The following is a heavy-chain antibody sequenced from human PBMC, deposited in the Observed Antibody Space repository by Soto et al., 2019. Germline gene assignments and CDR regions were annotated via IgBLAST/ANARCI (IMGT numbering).Heavy chain of an antibody. CDR3: ARYHYSSGWAYDY. D-gene: IGHD6-19*01. Sequence: EVQLVESGGGLVQPGGSLRLSCAASGFTFSSYGMNWVRQAPGKGLEWLSYISSSGSTIYYADSVEARFTISRDDAKNSLSLQMNTLRDEDTAVYYCARYHYSSGWAYDYWGQGTLVTVSS. CDR1: GFTFSSYG. V-gene: IGHV3-48*02. CDR2: ISSSGSTI. J-gene: IGHJ4*02.